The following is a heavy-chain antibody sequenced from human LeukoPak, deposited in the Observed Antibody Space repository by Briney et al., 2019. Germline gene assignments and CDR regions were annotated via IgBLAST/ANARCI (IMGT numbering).Heavy chain of an antibody. V-gene: IGHV3-74*01. J-gene: IGHJ4*02. Sequence: GGSLRLSCAASGFTFSRDWMHWVRQGPGKGLVWVSRINSDGSSTNYADSVKGRFTISRDNAKNTLYLQMNSLRAEDTAVYYCARDHSYGLDYWGQGTQVTVSS. CDR3: ARDHSYGLDY. CDR2: INSDGSST. D-gene: IGHD5-18*01. CDR1: GFTFSRDW.